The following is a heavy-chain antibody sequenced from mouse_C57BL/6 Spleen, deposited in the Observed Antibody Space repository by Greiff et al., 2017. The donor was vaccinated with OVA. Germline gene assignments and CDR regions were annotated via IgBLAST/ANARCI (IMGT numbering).Heavy chain of an antibody. J-gene: IGHJ4*01. CDR3: ARVYYYGSSRYAMDY. D-gene: IGHD1-1*01. CDR1: GYTFTSYW. CDR2: IYPSDSET. Sequence: VQLQQPGAELVRPGSSVKLSCKASGYTFTSYWMDWVKQRPGQGLEWIGNIYPSDSETHYNQKFKDKATLTVDKSSSTAYMQLSSLTSEDSAVYYGARVYYYGSSRYAMDYWGQGTSVTVSS. V-gene: IGHV1-61*01.